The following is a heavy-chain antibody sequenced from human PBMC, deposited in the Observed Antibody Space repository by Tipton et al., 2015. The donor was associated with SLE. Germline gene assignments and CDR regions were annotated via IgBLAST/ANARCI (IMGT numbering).Heavy chain of an antibody. J-gene: IGHJ4*02. CDR1: GASITSGNNY. CDR3: ARDTLALAGQFDS. Sequence: TLSLTCTVSGASITSGNNYWNWIRHPAGKGLEWIGRVYTSGATNYSPSFESRVTISLDMSKNQFSLTLSSVTAADTAVYYCARDTLALAGQFDSWGQGTLVIVSS. CDR2: VYTSGAT. V-gene: IGHV4-61*02. D-gene: IGHD2-15*01.